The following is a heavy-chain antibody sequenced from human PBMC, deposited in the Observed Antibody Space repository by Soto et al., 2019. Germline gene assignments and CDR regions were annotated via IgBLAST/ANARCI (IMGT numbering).Heavy chain of an antibody. J-gene: IGHJ4*02. CDR3: AKDIWLPYYYDSSGIDY. Sequence: GGSLRLSCAASGFTFSSYAMSWVRQAPGKGLEWVSAISGSGGSTYYADSVKGRFTISRDNSKNTLYLQMNSLRAEDTAVYYCAKDIWLPYYYDSSGIDYWGQGTLVTAPQ. CDR2: ISGSGGST. CDR1: GFTFSSYA. V-gene: IGHV3-23*01. D-gene: IGHD3-22*01.